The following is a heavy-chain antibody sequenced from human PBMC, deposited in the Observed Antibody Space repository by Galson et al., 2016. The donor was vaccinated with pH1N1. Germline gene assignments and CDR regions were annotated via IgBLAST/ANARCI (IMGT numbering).Heavy chain of an antibody. Sequence: QSGAEVKKPGESLKISCKGSGYSFTSYWIGWVRQIPGKGLEWMGIIYPGDSDTRYSPSFQVQVSISADKSNSTAYLQGSSLKASDTAMYYGGRLTAAGHSGYFHQGGQGTLVTVSS. CDR1: GYSFTSYW. CDR3: GRLTAAGHSGYFHQ. J-gene: IGHJ1*01. V-gene: IGHV5-51*01. D-gene: IGHD2-2*01. CDR2: IYPGDSDT.